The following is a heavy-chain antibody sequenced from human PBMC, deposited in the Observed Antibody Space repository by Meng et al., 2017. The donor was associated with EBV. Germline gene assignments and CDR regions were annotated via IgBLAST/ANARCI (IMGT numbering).Heavy chain of an antibody. CDR3: ASESGRGFTPDY. J-gene: IGHJ4*02. V-gene: IGHV1-69*01. D-gene: IGHD3-10*01. Sequence: VQLVQSGGEVGKPGSSVKVSCKTSGGTFRSDAISWVRQAPGQGLEWMGGLIPMSDAPHYAQQFQGRVTITADESTSTHYMDLSGLRSEDTAVYYCASESGRGFTPDYWGQGTLVTVSS. CDR1: GGTFRSDA. CDR2: LIPMSDAP.